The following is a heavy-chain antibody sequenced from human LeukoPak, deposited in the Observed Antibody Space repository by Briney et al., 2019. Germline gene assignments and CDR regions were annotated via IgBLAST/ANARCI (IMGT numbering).Heavy chain of an antibody. J-gene: IGHJ4*02. CDR1: GGSFSGYY. D-gene: IGHD4-17*01. CDR3: ARSRPRYYGESSYVY. CDR2: INHSGST. Sequence: RTSETLSLTCAVYGGSFSGYYWSWIRQPPGKGLEWIGEINHSGSTNYNPSLKSRVTISVDTSKNQFSLKLSSVTAADTAVYYCARSRPRYYGESSYVYWGQGTLVTVSS. V-gene: IGHV4-34*01.